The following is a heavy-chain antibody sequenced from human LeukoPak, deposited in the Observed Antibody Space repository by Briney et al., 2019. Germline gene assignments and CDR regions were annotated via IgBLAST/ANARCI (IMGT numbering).Heavy chain of an antibody. Sequence: QPGGSLRLSCAASGFTFSSNAMSWVRQAPGKGLEWVSAISGRGDSTFYADSIKGRFTISRDNSKNTLYLQMNSLRAEDTAVYYCAKDLGCGGTCYDTRLDWGQGALVTVSS. D-gene: IGHD2-15*01. CDR2: ISGRGDST. CDR1: GFTFSSNA. CDR3: AKDLGCGGTCYDTRLD. V-gene: IGHV3-23*01. J-gene: IGHJ4*02.